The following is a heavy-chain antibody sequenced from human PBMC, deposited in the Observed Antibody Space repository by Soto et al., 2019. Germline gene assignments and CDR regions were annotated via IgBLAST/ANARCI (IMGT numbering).Heavy chain of an antibody. V-gene: IGHV3-11*06. CDR2: ISSTSSFT. J-gene: IGHJ4*02. CDR1: GFTFSDSY. Sequence: QVQLVESGGGLVKPGGSLRLSCVASGFTFSDSYMSWVRQAPGKGLEWVSYISSTSSFTDYAESVKGRFIISRDNAKHSLFLQMNSLRAEDTALYYCARRDGYNYFDFWGQGTLVSVSS. CDR3: ARRDGYNYFDF. D-gene: IGHD5-12*01.